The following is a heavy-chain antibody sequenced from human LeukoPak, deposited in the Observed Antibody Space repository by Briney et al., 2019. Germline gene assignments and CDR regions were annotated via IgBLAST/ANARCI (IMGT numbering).Heavy chain of an antibody. CDR2: ISGDGTTT. CDR3: TRVRSSSWYDY. V-gene: IGHV3-74*01. CDR1: GFTFSTSW. Sequence: GGSLRLSCATSGFTFSTSWMHWVRHAPGKGLVWVSRISGDGTTTTYADSVKGRFTISRDNAKNTLFLQMDSLRVDDTAVYYCTRVRSSSWYDYWGQGALVTVSS. J-gene: IGHJ4*02. D-gene: IGHD6-13*01.